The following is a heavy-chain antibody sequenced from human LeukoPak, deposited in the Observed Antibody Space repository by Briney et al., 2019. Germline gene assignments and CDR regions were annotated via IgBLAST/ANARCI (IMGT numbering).Heavy chain of an antibody. V-gene: IGHV3-23*01. D-gene: IGHD3-22*01. CDR2: ISGSGVA. CDR3: AKYVHYPDNSGYYYEDS. CDR1: GFTFSDYA. J-gene: IGHJ4*02. Sequence: GGSLRLSCAASGFTFSDYAMSWVRQAPGKGLEWVSLISGSGVAYDADSVKGRFTVSRDNSKNTLYLQMNSLRAEDTAVYYCAKYVHYPDNSGYYYEDSWGQGTLVTVSS.